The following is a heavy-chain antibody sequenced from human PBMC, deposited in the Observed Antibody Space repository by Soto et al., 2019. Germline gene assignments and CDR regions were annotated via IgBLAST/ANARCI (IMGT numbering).Heavy chain of an antibody. D-gene: IGHD2-15*01. Sequence: PGGSLRLSCAASGFTFSSYAMNWVRQAPGKGLEWVSAISGSGDSTFYADSVKGRFTISRDNPKNTLYLQMNSLRDEDTAVYYCAKSDIVVVVAATLVHWGPGTLVTVSS. CDR3: AKSDIVVVVAATLVH. V-gene: IGHV3-23*01. CDR2: ISGSGDST. CDR1: GFTFSSYA. J-gene: IGHJ4*02.